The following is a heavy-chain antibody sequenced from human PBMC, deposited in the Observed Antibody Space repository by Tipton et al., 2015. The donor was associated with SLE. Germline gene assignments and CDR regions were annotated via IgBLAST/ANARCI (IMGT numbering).Heavy chain of an antibody. CDR1: GVSISSTSYY. CDR2: FFSDGST. D-gene: IGHD4-11*01. CDR3: ARVGYSNYMDV. J-gene: IGHJ6*03. V-gene: IGHV4-39*07. Sequence: LRPSCSVSGVSISSTSYYWGWIHQSPGKGLAWIGSFFSDGSTYYNPSLKGRVSMAVDPSKNEFSLKLSSVTAADTAVYYCARVGYSNYMDVWGKGTTVTVSS.